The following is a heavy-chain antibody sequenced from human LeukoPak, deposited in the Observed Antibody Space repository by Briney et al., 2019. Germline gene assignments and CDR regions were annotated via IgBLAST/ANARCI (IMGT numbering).Heavy chain of an antibody. CDR3: ARYSSSWPRPHFDY. J-gene: IGHJ4*02. V-gene: IGHV3-23*01. Sequence: GGSLRLSCAASGFTFSSYAMSWVRQAPGKGLEWVSAISGSGGSTYYADSVKGRFTISRDNSKNTLYLQMNSLRAEDTAVYYCARYSSSWPRPHFDYWGQGTLVTVSS. D-gene: IGHD6-13*01. CDR1: GFTFSSYA. CDR2: ISGSGGST.